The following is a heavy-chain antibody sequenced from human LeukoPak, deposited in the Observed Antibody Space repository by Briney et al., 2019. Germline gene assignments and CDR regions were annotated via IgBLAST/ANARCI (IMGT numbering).Heavy chain of an antibody. J-gene: IGHJ4*02. CDR2: INPNSGGT. CDR1: GYTFTGYY. CDR3: ASIRITMVRGVSYYFDY. V-gene: IGHV1-2*02. D-gene: IGHD3-10*01. Sequence: ASVKVSCKASGYTFTGYYMHWVRQAPGQGLEWMGWINPNSGGTNYAQKFQGRVTMTRDTSISTAYMELSRLRSDDTAVYYCASIRITMVRGVSYYFDYWGQGTLVTVSS.